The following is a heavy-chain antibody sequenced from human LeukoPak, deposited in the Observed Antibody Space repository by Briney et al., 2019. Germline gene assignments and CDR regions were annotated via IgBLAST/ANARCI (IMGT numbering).Heavy chain of an antibody. J-gene: IGHJ4*02. Sequence: SETLSLTCTVSGGSISSYYWSWIRQPAGKGLEWIGRIYTSGSTNYNPSLKSRVTMSVDTSKNQFSLKLSSVTAADTAVYYCVRETGFDWFDSLFDYWGQGTLVTVSS. V-gene: IGHV4-4*07. CDR2: IYTSGST. D-gene: IGHD3-9*01. CDR1: GGSISSYY. CDR3: VRETGFDWFDSLFDY.